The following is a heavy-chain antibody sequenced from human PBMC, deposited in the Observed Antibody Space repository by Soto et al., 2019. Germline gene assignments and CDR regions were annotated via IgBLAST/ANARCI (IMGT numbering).Heavy chain of an antibody. D-gene: IGHD3-3*01. J-gene: IGHJ6*02. V-gene: IGHV1-69*06. Sequence: ASVKVSCKASGGTFSSYAISWVRQAPGQGLEWMGGIIPIFGTANYAQKFQGRVTITADKSTSTAYMELSSLRSEDTAVCYCARDVYDFWSGNYYYGMDVWGQGTTVTVSS. CDR1: GGTFSSYA. CDR3: ARDVYDFWSGNYYYGMDV. CDR2: IIPIFGTA.